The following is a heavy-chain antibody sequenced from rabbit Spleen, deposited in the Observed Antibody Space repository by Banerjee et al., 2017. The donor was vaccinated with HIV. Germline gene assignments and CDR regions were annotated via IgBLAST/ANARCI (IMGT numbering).Heavy chain of an antibody. D-gene: IGHD8-1*01. CDR3: ARRNIGSSFSSYGMDL. J-gene: IGHJ6*01. Sequence: QSLEESGGDLVKPGASLTLTCTASGFTISSSYWICWVRQAPGKGLEWIACIYADSSSFTYYATWAKGRFTISKTSSTTVTLQMTSLTAADTATYFCARRNIGSSFSSYGMDLWGPGTLVTVS. V-gene: IGHV1S40*01. CDR1: GFTISSSYW. CDR2: IYADSSSFT.